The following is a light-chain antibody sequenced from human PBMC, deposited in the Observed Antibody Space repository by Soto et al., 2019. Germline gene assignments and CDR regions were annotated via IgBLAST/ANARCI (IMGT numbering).Light chain of an antibody. CDR1: QSVGND. J-gene: IGKJ1*01. CDR3: QQYYNWPPAWT. Sequence: DIVMTQSPASLSVSPGEGVTLSCRASQSVGNDLAWYQQIAGQAPRLLIYGASTRATGVPARFSGSGSGTDFTLTISTLQSEDFAVYYCQQYYNWPPAWTFGQGTRVDIK. CDR2: GAS. V-gene: IGKV3-15*01.